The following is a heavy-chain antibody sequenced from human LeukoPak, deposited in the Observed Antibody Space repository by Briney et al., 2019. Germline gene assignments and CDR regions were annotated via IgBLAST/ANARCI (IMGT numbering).Heavy chain of an antibody. CDR3: AKDLGAIVGATFDY. Sequence: GGSLRLSCAASGFTFSSYEMNWVRQAPGKGLEWVSYISSSGSTIYYADSVKGRFTISRDNAKNSLYLQMNSLRAEDTAVYYCAKDLGAIVGATFDYWGQGTLVAVSS. V-gene: IGHV3-48*03. CDR1: GFTFSSYE. CDR2: ISSSGSTI. D-gene: IGHD1-26*01. J-gene: IGHJ4*02.